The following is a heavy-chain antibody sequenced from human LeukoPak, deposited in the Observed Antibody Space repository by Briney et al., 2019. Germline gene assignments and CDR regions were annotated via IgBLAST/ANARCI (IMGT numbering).Heavy chain of an antibody. D-gene: IGHD6-13*01. V-gene: IGHV3-23*01. CDR2: ISGSGGST. J-gene: IGHJ3*02. CDR1: GFTFDDYA. CDR3: AKGTISSSWYVPGDAFDI. Sequence: GGSLRLSCAASGFTFDDYAMSWVRQAPGKGLEWVSTISGSGGSTYYPDSVKGRFTISRDNSKNTLYLQMNSLRAEDTAVYYCAKGTISSSWYVPGDAFDIWGQGTMVTVSS.